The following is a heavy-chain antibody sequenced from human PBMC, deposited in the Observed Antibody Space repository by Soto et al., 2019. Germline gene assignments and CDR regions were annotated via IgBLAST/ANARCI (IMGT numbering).Heavy chain of an antibody. V-gene: IGHV3-30-3*01. Sequence: QVQLVESGGGVVQPGRSLRLSCAASGFTFSSYAMHWVRQAPGKGLEWVAVISYDGSNKYYADSVKGRFTISRDNSKNTLYLQMNILRAEDTAVYYCARETYYDFWSGPYYGMDVWGQGTTVTVSS. CDR1: GFTFSSYA. J-gene: IGHJ6*02. D-gene: IGHD3-3*01. CDR2: ISYDGSNK. CDR3: ARETYYDFWSGPYYGMDV.